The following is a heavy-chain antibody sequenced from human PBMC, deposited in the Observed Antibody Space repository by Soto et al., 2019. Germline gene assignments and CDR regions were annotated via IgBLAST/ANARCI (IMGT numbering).Heavy chain of an antibody. J-gene: IGHJ3*02. D-gene: IGHD2-15*01. CDR1: GFTFSSYS. CDR2: ISSSSSYI. Sequence: GGSLRLSCAASGFTFSSYSMNWVRQAPGKGLEWVSSISSSSSYIYYADSVKGRFTISRDNAKNSLYLQMNSLRAEDTAVYYCARDRDIVVVVAATGGAFDIWGQGTMVTVSS. V-gene: IGHV3-21*01. CDR3: ARDRDIVVVVAATGGAFDI.